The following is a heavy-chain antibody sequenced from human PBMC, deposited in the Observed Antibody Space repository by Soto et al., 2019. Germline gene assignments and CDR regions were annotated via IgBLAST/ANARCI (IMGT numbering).Heavy chain of an antibody. CDR1: GFTFDDYA. CDR3: AKDGGSSSSSY. D-gene: IGHD6-6*01. CDR2: ISWNSGSI. V-gene: IGHV3-9*01. J-gene: IGHJ4*02. Sequence: GGSLRLSCAASGFTFDDYAMHWVRQAPGKGLEWVSGISWNSGSIGYADSVKGRFTISRDNAKNSLYLQMNSLRAEDTALYYCAKDGGSSSSSYWGQGTLVTVSS.